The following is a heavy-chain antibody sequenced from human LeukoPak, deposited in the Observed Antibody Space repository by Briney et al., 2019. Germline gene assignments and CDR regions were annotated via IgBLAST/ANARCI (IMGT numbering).Heavy chain of an antibody. V-gene: IGHV3-7*01. CDR2: IKQDGSAK. CDR3: ATSYDSSGNN. J-gene: IGHJ4*02. CDR1: GFTFSIFW. Sequence: GGSLRLSCAATGFTFSIFWMSWVRQAPGKGLEWVANIKQDGSAKYYVDSVKGRFTISRDNARNSLYLEMNNLRAEDTAIYYCATSYDSSGNNWGQGTLVTVSS. D-gene: IGHD3-22*01.